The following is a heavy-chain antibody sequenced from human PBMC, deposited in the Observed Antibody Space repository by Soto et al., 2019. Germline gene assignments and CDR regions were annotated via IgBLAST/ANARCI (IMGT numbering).Heavy chain of an antibody. CDR2: ISGDGTTT. D-gene: IGHD2-8*01. V-gene: IGHV3-74*01. Sequence: EVQLVESGGGLVQPGAALRLACAASGFSIRKYWMHWVRQAPGKGPVWVSYISGDGTTTDYAGSVKGRFNSSRDNAKNTLFRQMDSLRVEDTAIYFCAIQDCTNDVCLEAAVTVGGALEYWGRGAQVTVSS. J-gene: IGHJ4*02. CDR1: GFSIRKYW. CDR3: AIQDCTNDVCLEAAVTVGGALEY.